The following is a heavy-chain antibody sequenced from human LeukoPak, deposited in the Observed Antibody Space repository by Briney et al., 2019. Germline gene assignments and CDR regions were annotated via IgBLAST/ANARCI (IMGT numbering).Heavy chain of an antibody. CDR2: ISAYNGNT. CDR3: ARVGYYESSGYYEY. Sequence: ASVKVSCKASGYTFTSYGISWVRQAPGQGLEWMGWISAYNGNTNYAQKFQGRVTVTRDTSISTVYMELSRLRSDDTAVYYCARVGYYESSGYYEYWGQGTLVTVSS. CDR1: GYTFTSYG. J-gene: IGHJ4*02. D-gene: IGHD3-22*01. V-gene: IGHV1-18*01.